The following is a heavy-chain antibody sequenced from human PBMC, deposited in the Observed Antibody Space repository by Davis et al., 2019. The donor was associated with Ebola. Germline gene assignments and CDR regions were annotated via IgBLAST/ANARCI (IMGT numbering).Heavy chain of an antibody. CDR2: IYHSGST. CDR3: ARGPKLSDAFDI. J-gene: IGHJ3*02. CDR1: GGSISSSNW. Sequence: MPSETLSLTCAVSGGSISSSNWWSWVRQPPGKGLEWIGEIYHSGSTNYNPSLKSRVTISVDKSKNQFSLNVNSVTAADTALYYCARGPKLSDAFDIWGQGTMVTVSS. V-gene: IGHV4-4*02.